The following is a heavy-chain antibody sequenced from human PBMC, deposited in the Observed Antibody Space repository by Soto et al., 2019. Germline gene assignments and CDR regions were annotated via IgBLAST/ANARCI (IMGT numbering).Heavy chain of an antibody. CDR2: IYPGDSDT. D-gene: IGHD6-13*01. CDR1: GYTFTNYW. V-gene: IGHV5-51*01. CDR3: ARIWEMATVAACDY. Sequence: PGESLKISCRVSGYTFTNYWIGWVRQMPGKGLEWMGIIYPGDSDTRYSPSFQGQVTISVDKSISTAYVQWSSLKASDSAMYYCARIWEMATVAACDYWGQGTLVTVSS. J-gene: IGHJ4*02.